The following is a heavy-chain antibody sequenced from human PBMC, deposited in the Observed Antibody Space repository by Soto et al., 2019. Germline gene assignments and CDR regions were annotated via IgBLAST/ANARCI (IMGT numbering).Heavy chain of an antibody. Sequence: ASVKASCKASGYTFTGYYMHCVRQAPGQGLEWMGWINPNSGGTNYAQKFQGWVTMTRDTSISTAYMELSRLRSDDTAVYYCARGPATVTYYYYYMDVWGKGTTVTVSS. CDR1: GYTFTGYY. D-gene: IGHD4-17*01. CDR2: INPNSGGT. CDR3: ARGPATVTYYYYYMDV. J-gene: IGHJ6*03. V-gene: IGHV1-2*04.